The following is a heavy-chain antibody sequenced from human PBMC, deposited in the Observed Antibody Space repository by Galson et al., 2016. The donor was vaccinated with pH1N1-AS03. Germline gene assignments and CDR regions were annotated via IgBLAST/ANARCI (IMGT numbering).Heavy chain of an antibody. CDR3: ARAYYYDSSGYYSGVGY. D-gene: IGHD3-22*01. J-gene: IGHJ4*02. Sequence: SLRLSCAASGFTFSDYYMSWIRQAPGKGLEWVSYISSSSSYTNYADSVKCRFTISRDNAKNSLYLQMNSLRAEDTAVYYCARAYYYDSSGYYSGVGYWGQGTLVTVSS. CDR2: ISSSSSYT. CDR1: GFTFSDYY. V-gene: IGHV3-11*06.